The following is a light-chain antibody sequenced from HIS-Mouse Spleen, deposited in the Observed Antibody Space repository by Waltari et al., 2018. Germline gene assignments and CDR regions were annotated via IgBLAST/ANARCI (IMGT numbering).Light chain of an antibody. CDR2: EGS. Sequence: SPGQSITISCTGTSSDVGSYNLVSWYQQHPGKAPKLMIYEGSKRPSGVSNRFSGSKSGNTASLTIAGLQAEDEADYYCCSYAGSSTLVFGGGTKLTVL. CDR3: CSYAGSSTLV. CDR1: SSDVGSYNL. J-gene: IGLJ3*02. V-gene: IGLV2-23*01.